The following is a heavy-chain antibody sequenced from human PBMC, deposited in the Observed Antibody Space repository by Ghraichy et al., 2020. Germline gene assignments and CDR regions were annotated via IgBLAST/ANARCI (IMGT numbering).Heavy chain of an antibody. Sequence: ASVKVSCTTSGYTFSDYSLTWVRQAPGQGLEWVGWISTYNGNTKYAQKYQGRVTLSFDTSAKTVYMELRSLSLDDTAVYYCARELGKSPPGHWGQGTLLTVSS. CDR1: GYTFSDYS. V-gene: IGHV1-18*01. J-gene: IGHJ4*02. D-gene: IGHD7-27*01. CDR3: ARELGKSPPGH. CDR2: ISTYNGNT.